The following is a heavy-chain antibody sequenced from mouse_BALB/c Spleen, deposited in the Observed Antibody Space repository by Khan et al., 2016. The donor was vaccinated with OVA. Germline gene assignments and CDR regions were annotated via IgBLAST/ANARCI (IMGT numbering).Heavy chain of an antibody. Sequence: VQLQESGAELVRPGASVKLSCKASGYTFTSYWINWVKQRPGQGLEWVGDIYPSDSYTNYNQKFKDKATLTIDKSSSTAYMQLSSPTSEDSAVYYCTREVRLHYYAMDYWGQGTSVTVSS. D-gene: IGHD2-14*01. V-gene: IGHV1-69*02. CDR1: GYTFTSYW. J-gene: IGHJ4*01. CDR3: TREVRLHYYAMDY. CDR2: IYPSDSYT.